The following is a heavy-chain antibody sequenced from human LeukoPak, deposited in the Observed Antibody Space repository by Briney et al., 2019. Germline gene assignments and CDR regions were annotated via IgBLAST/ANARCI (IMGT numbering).Heavy chain of an antibody. J-gene: IGHJ4*02. D-gene: IGHD3-22*01. CDR3: ARDGDYYDSSGYTDY. Sequence: ASVKVSCKASGGTFSSYAISWVRQAPGQGLEWMGGIIPIFGTANYVQKFQGRVTMTRDMSTSTVYMELSSLRSEDTAVYYCARDGDYYDSSGYTDYWGQGTLVTVSS. CDR1: GGTFSSYA. V-gene: IGHV1-69*05. CDR2: IIPIFGTA.